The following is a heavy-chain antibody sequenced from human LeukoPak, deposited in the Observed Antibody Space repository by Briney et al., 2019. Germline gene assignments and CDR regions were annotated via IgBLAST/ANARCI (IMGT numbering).Heavy chain of an antibody. V-gene: IGHV1-2*02. CDR1: GYTFTGYY. CDR3: ARARAAYSSGWYSFGY. CDR2: INPNSGGT. Sequence: ASVKVSCKASGYTFTGYYMHWVRQAPGQGLEWMGWINPNSGGTNYAQKFQGRVTMTRDTSISTAYMELSRLRSDDTAVYYCARARAAYSSGWYSFGYWGQGTLVTVSS. D-gene: IGHD6-19*01. J-gene: IGHJ4*02.